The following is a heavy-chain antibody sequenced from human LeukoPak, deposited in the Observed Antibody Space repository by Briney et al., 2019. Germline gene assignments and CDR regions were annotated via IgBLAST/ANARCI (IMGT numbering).Heavy chain of an antibody. J-gene: IGHJ4*02. CDR3: ARVWGYYDSSGPDY. Sequence: ASVKVSCKASGYTFTGYYMHWVRQAPGQGLEWMGRINPNSGGTNYAQKFQGRVTMTRDTSISTAYIELSRLRSDDTAVYYCARVWGYYDSSGPDYWGQGTLVTVSS. D-gene: IGHD3-22*01. CDR2: INPNSGGT. V-gene: IGHV1-2*06. CDR1: GYTFTGYY.